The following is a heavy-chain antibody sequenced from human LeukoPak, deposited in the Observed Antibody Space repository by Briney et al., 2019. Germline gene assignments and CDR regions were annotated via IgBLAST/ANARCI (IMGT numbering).Heavy chain of an antibody. CDR1: GFIVSTNY. V-gene: IGHV3-53*01. D-gene: IGHD4/OR15-4a*01. CDR2: IFSGGST. CDR3: ARRAGAYSHPYDY. Sequence: GGSLRLSCAASGFIVSTNYMSWVRQAPGKGLAGVSVIFSGGSTYYADSVKGRFTISRDKSNNTLYLQMNSLRAEDTAVYYCARRAGAYSHPYDYWGQGTLVTVYS. J-gene: IGHJ4*02.